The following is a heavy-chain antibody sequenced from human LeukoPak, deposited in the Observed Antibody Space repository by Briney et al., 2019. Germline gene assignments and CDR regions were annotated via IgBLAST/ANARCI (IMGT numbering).Heavy chain of an antibody. D-gene: IGHD6-6*01. V-gene: IGHV1-46*01. Sequence: ASVKVSCKASGYTFPSYFMHWVRQAPGQGLEWMGIINPTGGSTTYAQKFQGSVTMTRDTSTSTVYMELSSLRSDDTAVYYCARTAARRFDYWAREPWSPSPQ. CDR3: ARTAARRFDY. CDR1: GYTFPSYF. J-gene: IGHJ4*02. CDR2: INPTGGST.